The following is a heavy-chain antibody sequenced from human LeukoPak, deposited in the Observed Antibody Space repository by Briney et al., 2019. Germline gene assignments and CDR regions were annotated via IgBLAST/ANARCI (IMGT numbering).Heavy chain of an antibody. CDR3: ARGFSRSGYYGY. D-gene: IGHD3-22*01. CDR2: INHSGST. Sequence: SETLSLTCAVYGGSFSGYYWSWIRQPPGKGLEWIGEINHSGSTNYNLSLKSRVTISVDTSKNQFSLKLSSVTAADTAVYYCARGFSRSGYYGYWGQGTLVTVSS. V-gene: IGHV4-34*01. J-gene: IGHJ4*02. CDR1: GGSFSGYY.